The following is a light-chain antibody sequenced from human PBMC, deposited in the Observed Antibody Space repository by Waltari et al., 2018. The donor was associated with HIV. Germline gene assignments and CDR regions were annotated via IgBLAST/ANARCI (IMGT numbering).Light chain of an antibody. CDR2: SNN. V-gene: IGLV1-44*01. CDR3: AAWDDSLNGWV. CDR1: SPTIGRNT. J-gene: IGLJ3*02. Sequence: QSVLTQPPSASGTPGQRVTISCSGSSPTIGRNTVNWYQQLPRTAPKLLIYSNNQRPSGVPDRFSGSKSGTSASLAISGLQSEDEADYYCAAWDDSLNGWVFGGGTKLTVL.